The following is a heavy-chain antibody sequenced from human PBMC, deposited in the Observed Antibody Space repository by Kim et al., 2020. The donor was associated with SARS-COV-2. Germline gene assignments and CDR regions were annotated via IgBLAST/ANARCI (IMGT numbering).Heavy chain of an antibody. Sequence: SVKVSCKASGGTFSSYAISWVRQAPGQGLEWMGGIIPIFGTANYAQKFQGRVTITADESTSTAYMELSSLRSEDTAVYYCARSASSSPSHYYYYGMDVWGQGTTVTVSS. V-gene: IGHV1-69*13. J-gene: IGHJ6*02. CDR1: GGTFSSYA. CDR3: ARSASSSPSHYYYYGMDV. D-gene: IGHD6-6*01. CDR2: IIPIFGTA.